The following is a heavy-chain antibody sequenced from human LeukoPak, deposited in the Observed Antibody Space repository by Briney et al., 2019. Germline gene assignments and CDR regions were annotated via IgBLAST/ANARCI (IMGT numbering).Heavy chain of an antibody. D-gene: IGHD5-24*01. CDR3: ARDLAFGEMVTNRGAFDI. V-gene: IGHV1-2*02. J-gene: IGHJ3*02. Sequence: ASVKVSCKASEYTFTGYYIHWVRQAPGQGLEWMGWINPYSGGTNYAQKFQDRVTMTRDTSISTAYMELTRLRSDDTAVYYCARDLAFGEMVTNRGAFDIWGQGTMVTVSS. CDR1: EYTFTGYY. CDR2: INPYSGGT.